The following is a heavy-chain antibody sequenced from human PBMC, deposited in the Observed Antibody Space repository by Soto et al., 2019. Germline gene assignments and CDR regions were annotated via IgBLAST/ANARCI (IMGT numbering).Heavy chain of an antibody. CDR1: GGSISSYY. Sequence: SEPLSLTCTVSGGSISSYYWSWIRQPPGKGLEWIGYIYYSGSTNYNPSLKSRVTISVDTSKNQFSLKLSSVTAADTAVYYCTRGLFSGSSYSGSWYYFDSWGQGTMVTVSS. D-gene: IGHD1-26*01. J-gene: IGHJ4*02. V-gene: IGHV4-59*12. CDR3: TRGLFSGSSYSGSWYYFDS. CDR2: IYYSGST.